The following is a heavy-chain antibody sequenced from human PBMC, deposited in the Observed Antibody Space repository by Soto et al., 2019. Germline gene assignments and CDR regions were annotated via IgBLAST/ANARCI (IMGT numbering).Heavy chain of an antibody. J-gene: IGHJ3*02. CDR2: IYYSGST. CDR1: VGSISSGGYY. V-gene: IGHV4-31*03. CDR3: ARAAASGSYPAAFDI. Sequence: PSETLSVDGTVSVGSISSGGYYWSWILQHPGKGLEWIGYIYYSGSTYYNPSLKSRVTISVDTSKNQFSLKLSSVTAADTAVYYCARAAASGSYPAAFDIWGQGTMVTVSS. D-gene: IGHD1-26*01.